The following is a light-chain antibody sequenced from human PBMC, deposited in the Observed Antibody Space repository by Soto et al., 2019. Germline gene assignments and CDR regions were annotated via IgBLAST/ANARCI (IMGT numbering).Light chain of an antibody. V-gene: IGLV1-44*01. CDR3: ATWDNRLSGYV. CDR1: SSNIGSNA. CDR2: SDN. Sequence: QSVLTQPPSASETPGQRVTISCSGSSSNIGSNAVNWYQQLPGTAPKLLIYSDNQRPSGVPDRFSGSKSGTSASLAISGLQSEDEADYYCATWDNRLSGYVFGTGTKLTGL. J-gene: IGLJ1*01.